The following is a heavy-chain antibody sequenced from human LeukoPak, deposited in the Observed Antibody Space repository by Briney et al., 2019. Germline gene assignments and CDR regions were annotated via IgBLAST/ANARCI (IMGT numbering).Heavy chain of an antibody. CDR1: GFTFSSYG. Sequence: GRSLRLSCAASGFTFSSYGMHWVRQAPGKGLEWVAVIWYDGSNKYCADSVKGRFTISRDNSKNTLYLQMNSLRAEDTAVYYCARGNGYSYGYLDYWGQGTLVTVSS. V-gene: IGHV3-33*01. D-gene: IGHD5-18*01. CDR3: ARGNGYSYGYLDY. J-gene: IGHJ4*02. CDR2: IWYDGSNK.